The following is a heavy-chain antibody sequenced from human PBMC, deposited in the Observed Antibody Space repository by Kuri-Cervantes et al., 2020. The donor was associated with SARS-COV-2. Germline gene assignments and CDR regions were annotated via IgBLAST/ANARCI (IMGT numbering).Heavy chain of an antibody. CDR1: GYTFTSYD. V-gene: IGHV1-2*02. D-gene: IGHD2-2*01. Sequence: ASVKVSCKASGYTFTSYDINWVRQATGQGLEWMGWMNPNSGGTNYAQKFQGRVTMTRDTSISTAYMELSRLRSDDTAVYYCARDIVVVPAANAWIQLWFDYYYYGMDVWGQGTTVTVSS. J-gene: IGHJ6*02. CDR2: MNPNSGGT. CDR3: ARDIVVVPAANAWIQLWFDYYYYGMDV.